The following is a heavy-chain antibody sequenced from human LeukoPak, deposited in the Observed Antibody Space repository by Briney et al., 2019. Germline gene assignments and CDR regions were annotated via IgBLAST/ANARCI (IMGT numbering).Heavy chain of an antibody. CDR2: IVVGIGNT. Sequence: SVKVSCKGSGFTCTSSAMQWVRQARGQRLEWVGWIVVGIGNTNYAQKFQERVTITRDMSTSTAYMELSSLRSEDTAVYYCAAVLNYYGHGWFDPWGQGTLVTVSS. CDR1: GFTCTSSA. J-gene: IGHJ5*02. D-gene: IGHD3-10*01. CDR3: AAVLNYYGHGWFDP. V-gene: IGHV1-58*02.